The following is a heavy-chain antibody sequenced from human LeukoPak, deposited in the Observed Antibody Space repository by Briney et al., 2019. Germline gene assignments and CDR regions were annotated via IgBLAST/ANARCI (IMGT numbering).Heavy chain of an antibody. Sequence: PGGSLRHPCAASGFNFSRYGMHRVRQDPGKGLEWVSYISSSSTSIYYADSVKGRFTISRDNVKNSLYLQMNSLRAEDTAVYQLARGGSSGMVFYPWGQGTLVTVPS. V-gene: IGHV3-48*01. CDR2: ISSSSTSI. CDR3: ARGGSSGMVFYP. J-gene: IGHJ5*02. D-gene: IGHD3-22*01. CDR1: GFNFSRYG.